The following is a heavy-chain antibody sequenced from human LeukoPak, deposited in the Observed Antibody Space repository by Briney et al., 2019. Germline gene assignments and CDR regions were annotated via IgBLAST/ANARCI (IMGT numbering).Heavy chain of an antibody. V-gene: IGHV4-30-2*01. CDR2: IYHSGST. CDR3: ARGGYSYGNAIDY. Sequence: SETLSLTCAVSGGSISSGGYSWSWIRQPPGKGLEWIGYIYHSGSTYYNPSLKSRVTISVDTSKNQFSLKLSSVTAADTAVYYCARGGYSYGNAIDYWGQGTLVTVSS. CDR1: GGSISSGGYS. D-gene: IGHD5-18*01. J-gene: IGHJ4*02.